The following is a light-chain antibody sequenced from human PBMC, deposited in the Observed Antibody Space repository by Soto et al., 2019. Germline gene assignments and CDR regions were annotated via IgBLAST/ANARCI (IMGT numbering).Light chain of an antibody. CDR2: DVS. V-gene: IGLV2-14*01. Sequence: QPALTQPASVTVFPGQSITISCTGTSSDVGGYNYVSWYQQHPGKAPKLMIYDVSNRPSGVSNRFSGSKSGTTASLTISGLQAEDEADYYCSSYTSSSCYVFGTGTKVTVL. J-gene: IGLJ1*01. CDR1: SSDVGGYNY. CDR3: SSYTSSSCYV.